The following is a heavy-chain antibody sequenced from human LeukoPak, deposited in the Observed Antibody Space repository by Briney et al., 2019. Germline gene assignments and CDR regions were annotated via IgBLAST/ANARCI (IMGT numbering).Heavy chain of an antibody. D-gene: IGHD3-10*01. CDR1: GGSISSSSYY. CDR2: IYYSGST. J-gene: IGHJ4*02. V-gene: IGHV4-39*01. Sequence: SGTLSLTCTVSGGSISSSSYYWGWIRQPPGKGLEWIGSIYYSGSTYYNPSLKSRVTISVDTSKNQFSLKLSSVTAADTAVYYCARQVGGYFDYWGQGTLVTVSS. CDR3: ARQVGGYFDY.